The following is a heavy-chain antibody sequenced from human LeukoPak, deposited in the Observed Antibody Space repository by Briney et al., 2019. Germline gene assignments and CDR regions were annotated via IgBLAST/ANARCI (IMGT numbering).Heavy chain of an antibody. D-gene: IGHD5-12*01. Sequence: SETLSLTCAVYGGSFSGYYWSWIRQPPGKGLEWIGEINHSGSTNYNPSLKSRVTISVDTSKNQFSLKLNSVTAADTAVYYCARPSHGGYDYWGQGTLVTVSS. J-gene: IGHJ4*02. CDR2: INHSGST. CDR1: GGSFSGYY. CDR3: ARPSHGGYDY. V-gene: IGHV4-34*01.